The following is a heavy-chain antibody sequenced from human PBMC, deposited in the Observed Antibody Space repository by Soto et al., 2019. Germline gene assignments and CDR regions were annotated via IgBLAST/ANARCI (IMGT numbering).Heavy chain of an antibody. J-gene: IGHJ5*02. D-gene: IGHD1-26*01. CDR1: GYNFELYA. V-gene: IGHV1-69*14. CDR3: ARDQGGSRLSTRFDI. Sequence: VQLTQSEAQLKQPGASMKVSCQTSGYNFELYALNWVRQVPGLRPESLGGVLPLYNKAIYPPQFQGRVTINADSSTQTVSLKITSLRSDDSAIYFCARDQGGSRLSTRFDIWGQGTQVTVS. CDR2: VLPLYNKA.